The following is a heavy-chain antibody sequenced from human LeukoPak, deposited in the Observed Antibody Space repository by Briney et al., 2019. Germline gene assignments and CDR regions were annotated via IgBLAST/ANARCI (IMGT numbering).Heavy chain of an antibody. V-gene: IGHV1-18*01. CDR1: GYTFTSYG. J-gene: IGHJ4*02. D-gene: IGHD4-17*01. CDR2: ISPYTGDT. Sequence: ALVKVSCKASGYTFTSYGISWVRQAPGQGLEWMGWISPYTGDTKYAQKVQGRVTMTTDTSTSTAYMELRSLRSDDTAVYYCARDSMGGYGDYIDYWGQGTLVTVSS. CDR3: ARDSMGGYGDYIDY.